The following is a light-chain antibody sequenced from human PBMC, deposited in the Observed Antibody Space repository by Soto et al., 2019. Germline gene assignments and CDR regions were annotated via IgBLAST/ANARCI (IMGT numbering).Light chain of an antibody. Sequence: QSVLTQPPSASGTPGQRVTISCSGSSSNIGSNTVNWYQQLPGTAPKHLIYSNNQRPSGVPDRFSGSKSGTSASLAISGLQSEDEADYYCAAWDDSLNGNYVFGTGTKLTVL. V-gene: IGLV1-44*01. CDR3: AAWDDSLNGNYV. CDR2: SNN. J-gene: IGLJ1*01. CDR1: SSNIGSNT.